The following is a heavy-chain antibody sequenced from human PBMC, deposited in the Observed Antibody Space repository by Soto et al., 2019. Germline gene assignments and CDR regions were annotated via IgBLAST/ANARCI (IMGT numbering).Heavy chain of an antibody. D-gene: IGHD3-3*01. V-gene: IGHV1-2*02. CDR3: ASWGGVGVYGSAAFDM. CDR1: GYPVTAYY. Sequence: QLHLVQSGAVVKKPGASVTVSCSASGYPVTAYYMHWVRQAPGRGLEWMGGINPATGAAKYTQTFQGRVTMTRDTSTSTVFMELGGLTSEDPAVFYCASWGGVGVYGSAAFDMWGQGTLVTVSS. J-gene: IGHJ3*02. CDR2: INPATGAA.